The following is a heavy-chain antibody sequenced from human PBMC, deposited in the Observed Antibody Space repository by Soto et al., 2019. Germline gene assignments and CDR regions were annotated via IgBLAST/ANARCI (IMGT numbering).Heavy chain of an antibody. J-gene: IGHJ6*02. CDR1: SGPSRSHN. D-gene: IGHD5-12*01. CDR3: VRQGIDYLHGLVDV. V-gene: IGHV4-59*08. Sequence: PSETLSLTCTVSSGPSRSHNWGWIRQPPGRGLEWIGYVYYTGDTSYNPSLKSRVTISADTSTNHISLTLRSVTAADTAVYYCVRQGIDYLHGLVDVWGQGTTVTV. CDR2: VYYTGDT.